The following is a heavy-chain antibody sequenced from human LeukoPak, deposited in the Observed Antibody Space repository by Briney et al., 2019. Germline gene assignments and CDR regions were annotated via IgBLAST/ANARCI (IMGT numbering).Heavy chain of an antibody. CDR3: ARDLSTGYYYYGMDV. CDR2: ISSSSSTI. Sequence: QAGGSLRLSCTASGFIFSSYSMNWVRQAPGKGLEWVSYISSSSSTIYYADSVKGRFTISRDNAKNSLYLQMNSLRDEDTAVYYCARDLSTGYYYYGMDVWGQGTTVTVSS. D-gene: IGHD1-14*01. J-gene: IGHJ6*02. V-gene: IGHV3-48*02. CDR1: GFIFSSYS.